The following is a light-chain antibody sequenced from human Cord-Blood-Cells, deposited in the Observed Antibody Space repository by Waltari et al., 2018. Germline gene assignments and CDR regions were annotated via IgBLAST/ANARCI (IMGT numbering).Light chain of an antibody. CDR1: KLGDKY. J-gene: IGLJ2*01. CDR3: QAWDSSTLV. Sequence: SYELTQPPSVSVSPGQTASITCSGDKLGDKYACWYKQKPGQSPVLVIYQDSKRPSGIPGRFSGSNSGNTATLTISGTQAMDEADYYCQAWDSSTLVFGGGTKLTVL. V-gene: IGLV3-1*01. CDR2: QDS.